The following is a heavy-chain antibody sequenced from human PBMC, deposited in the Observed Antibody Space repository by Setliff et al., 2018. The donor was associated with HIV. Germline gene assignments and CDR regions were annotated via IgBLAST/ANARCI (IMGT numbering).Heavy chain of an antibody. CDR3: AHVNYYRDVYFDS. V-gene: IGHV2-5*02. J-gene: IGHJ4*01. CDR2: IYWDDDV. D-gene: IGHD3-22*01. Sequence: PPGEGLEWLALIYWDDDVRYNPSLNTRLTITKGTSENQVVLTMSNMDPLDTATYFCAHVNYYRDVYFDSWGQGVLVTVSS.